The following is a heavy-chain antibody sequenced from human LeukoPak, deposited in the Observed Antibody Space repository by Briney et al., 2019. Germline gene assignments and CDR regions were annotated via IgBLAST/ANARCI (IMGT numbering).Heavy chain of an antibody. J-gene: IGHJ4*02. V-gene: IGHV3-23*01. CDR3: AKVSGSGYYYPIDY. CDR1: GFTFSSYG. D-gene: IGHD3-22*01. CDR2: IGGSGGST. Sequence: GGSLRLSCAASGFTFSSYGMSWVRQAPGKGLEWVSAIGGSGGSTHYADSVKGRFTTSRDNSKNTLYLQMNSLRAEDTAEYYCAKVSGSGYYYPIDYWGQGTLVTVSS.